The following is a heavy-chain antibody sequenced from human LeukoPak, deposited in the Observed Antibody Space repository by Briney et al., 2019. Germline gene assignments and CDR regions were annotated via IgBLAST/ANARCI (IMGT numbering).Heavy chain of an antibody. J-gene: IGHJ4*02. CDR3: ARGAYDSSGRYVYDFDY. CDR2: IYYSGTT. D-gene: IGHD3-22*01. CDR1: GGSISSYY. V-gene: IGHV4-59*12. Sequence: SETLSLTCTVSGGSISSYYWSWIRQPPGKGLEWIGYIYYSGTTYYNPSLKSRVTISVDTSKNQFSLNLNSVTAADTAVYYCARGAYDSSGRYVYDFDYWGQGTLVTVSS.